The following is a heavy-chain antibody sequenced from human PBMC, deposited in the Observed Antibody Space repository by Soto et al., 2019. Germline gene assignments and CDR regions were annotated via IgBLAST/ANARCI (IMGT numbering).Heavy chain of an antibody. CDR3: ARGVQGSRYFEL. V-gene: IGHV3-74*01. CDR2: ITNDGTDT. Sequence: EVQLVDSGGGLVQPGGSLRLSCAASGYVFSSYWMHWVRQVPGKGPVWVSRITNDGTDTSYADFVNGRFTISRDNAKSTLYLQMNSLSGEDTAVYYCARGVQGSRYFELWGRGTLVTVSS. J-gene: IGHJ2*01. CDR1: GYVFSSYW.